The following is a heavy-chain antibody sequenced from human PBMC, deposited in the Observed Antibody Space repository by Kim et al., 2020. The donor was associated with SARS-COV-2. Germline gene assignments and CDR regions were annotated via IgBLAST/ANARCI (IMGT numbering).Heavy chain of an antibody. J-gene: IGHJ5*02. V-gene: IGHV4-31*03. CDR2: IYYSGST. Sequence: SETLSLTCTVSGGSISSGGYYWSWIRQHPGKGLEWIGYIYYSGSTYYNPSLKSRVTISVDTSKNQFSLKLSSVTAADTAVYYCARDGPNPVTDWFDPWGQGTLVTVSS. CDR3: ARDGPNPVTDWFDP. D-gene: IGHD4-4*01. CDR1: GGSISSGGYY.